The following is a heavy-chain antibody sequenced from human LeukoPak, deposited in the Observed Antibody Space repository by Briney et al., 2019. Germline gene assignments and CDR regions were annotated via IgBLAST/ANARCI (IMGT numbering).Heavy chain of an antibody. CDR2: INHSGST. D-gene: IGHD4-17*01. CDR1: AGSFSGYY. CDR3: ARSGTYGDYSFDY. V-gene: IGHV4-34*01. Sequence: PSETLSLTCAVYAGSFSGYYWSWIRQPPGKGLEGIGEINHSGSTNYNPSLKSRVTISVETSKNQFSLKLSSVTAADTAVYYCARSGTYGDYSFDYWGQGTLVTVSS. J-gene: IGHJ4*02.